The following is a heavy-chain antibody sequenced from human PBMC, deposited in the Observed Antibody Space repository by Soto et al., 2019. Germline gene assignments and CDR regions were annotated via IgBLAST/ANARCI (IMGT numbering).Heavy chain of an antibody. CDR1: GGSVSSGSYC. Sequence: SETLSLTCTVSGGSVSSGSYCWSWIRQPPGKGLEWIGYIYYSGSTNYNPSLKSRVTISVDTSKNQFSLKLSSVTAADTAVYYCAGYCSSTSCPTYFDYWGQGTLVTVSS. V-gene: IGHV4-61*01. J-gene: IGHJ4*02. D-gene: IGHD2-2*01. CDR2: IYYSGST. CDR3: AGYCSSTSCPTYFDY.